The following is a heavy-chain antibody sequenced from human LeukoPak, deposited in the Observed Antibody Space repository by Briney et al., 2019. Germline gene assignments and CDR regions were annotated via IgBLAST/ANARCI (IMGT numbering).Heavy chain of an antibody. CDR1: GFTFSDYY. J-gene: IGHJ4*02. D-gene: IGHD4-17*01. Sequence: KPGGSLRLSCAASGFTFSDYYMSWIRQAPGKGLEWVSYISSSSSYTNYADSVKGRFTISRDNSKNTLYLQMNSLRAEDTAVYYCARDLVTTDYWGQGTLVTVSS. CDR3: ARDLVTTDY. V-gene: IGHV3-11*06. CDR2: ISSSSSYT.